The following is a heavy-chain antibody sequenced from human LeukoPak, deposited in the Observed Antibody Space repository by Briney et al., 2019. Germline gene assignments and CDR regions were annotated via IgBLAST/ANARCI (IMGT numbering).Heavy chain of an antibody. V-gene: IGHV4-59*01. CDR3: ARSMVRGVIFFGY. CDR1: GGSISSYY. D-gene: IGHD3-10*01. J-gene: IGHJ4*02. Sequence: SETLSLTCTVSGGSISSYYWSWIRQPPGKGLEWIGYIYYSGSTNYNPSLKSRVTISVDTSKNQFSLKLSSVAAADTAVYYCARSMVRGVIFFGYWGQGTLVTVSS. CDR2: IYYSGST.